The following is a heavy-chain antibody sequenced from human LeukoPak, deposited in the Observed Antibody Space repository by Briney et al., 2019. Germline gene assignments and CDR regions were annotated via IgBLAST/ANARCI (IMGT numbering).Heavy chain of an antibody. V-gene: IGHV1-69*06. J-gene: IGHJ5*02. CDR3: ARGTATIFGVVIINNWFDP. CDR1: GGTFSSYA. CDR2: IIPIFGTA. Sequence: ASVKVSCKASGGTFSSYAISWVRQAPGQGLEWMGGIIPIFGTANYAQKFQGRVTITADKSTSTAYMELSSLRSEDTAVYYCARGTATIFGVVIINNWFDPWGQGTLVTVSS. D-gene: IGHD3-3*01.